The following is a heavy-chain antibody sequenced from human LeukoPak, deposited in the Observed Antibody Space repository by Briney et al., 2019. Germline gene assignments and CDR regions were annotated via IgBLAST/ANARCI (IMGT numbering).Heavy chain of an antibody. CDR2: VSNSGRI. J-gene: IGHJ3*02. Sequence: SESLSLTCSVSGDFIRRDYWTWIRQSPGKGPEWIGFVSNSGRIRYNPSLQSRVTLSIDASRSQLSLKLRSLSAADTAVYYCARLVDYDISGDPDTFNMWGQGTKVTVSS. V-gene: IGHV4-59*01. CDR1: GDFIRRDY. D-gene: IGHD3-22*01. CDR3: ARLVDYDISGDPDTFNM.